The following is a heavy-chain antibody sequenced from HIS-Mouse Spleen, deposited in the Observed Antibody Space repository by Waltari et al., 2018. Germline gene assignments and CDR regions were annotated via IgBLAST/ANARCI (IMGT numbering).Heavy chain of an antibody. D-gene: IGHD6-13*01. CDR2: IYYSGST. CDR1: GGSISSRSYY. Sequence: QLQLQESCPGLVKPSETLSLTRTVAGGSISSRSYYWGWIRQPPGKGLEWIGSIYYSGSTYYNPSLKSRVTISVDTSKNQFSLKLSSVTAADTAVYYCAREIPYSSSWYDWYFDLWGRGTLVTVSS. J-gene: IGHJ2*01. V-gene: IGHV4-39*07. CDR3: AREIPYSSSWYDWYFDL.